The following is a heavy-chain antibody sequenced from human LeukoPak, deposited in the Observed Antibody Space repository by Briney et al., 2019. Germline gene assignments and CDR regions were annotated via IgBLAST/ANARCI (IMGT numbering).Heavy chain of an antibody. CDR3: AKDTVYYYETSGYLDY. J-gene: IGHJ4*02. Sequence: GRSLRLSCAASGFTFSSYGMHWVRQAPGRGLEWVAFIRYEGSKKYYGDSVRGRFTISRDNSKNTVYLQMNSLRAEDTAVYYCAKDTVYYYETSGYLDYWGQGTPVTVSS. V-gene: IGHV3-30*02. CDR1: GFTFSSYG. CDR2: IRYEGSKK. D-gene: IGHD3-22*01.